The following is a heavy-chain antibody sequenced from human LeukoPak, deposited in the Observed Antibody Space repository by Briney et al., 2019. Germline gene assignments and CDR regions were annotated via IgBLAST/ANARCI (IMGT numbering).Heavy chain of an antibody. Sequence: SETLSLTCAVYGGXLSGYYWSWIRQPPGKGLEWIGEINRSGNTNYNPSLKSRVTMSVDTSKNHFYLELNSVTAAGTAVYYCARQGSGSSYYYYTFPYWGQGALVTVSS. CDR2: INRSGNT. D-gene: IGHD1-26*01. CDR3: ARQGSGSSYYYYTFPY. J-gene: IGHJ4*02. CDR1: GGXLSGYY. V-gene: IGHV4-34*01.